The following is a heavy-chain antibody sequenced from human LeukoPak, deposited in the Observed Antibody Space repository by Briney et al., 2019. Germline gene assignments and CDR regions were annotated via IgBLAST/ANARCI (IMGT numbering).Heavy chain of an antibody. J-gene: IGHJ4*02. CDR3: ARDDNKGVRFGVVIYDY. Sequence: GGSLRLSCAASGFTFSSYSMNWVHQAPGKGLEWVSSISSSSSYIYYADSVKGRFTISRDNAKNSLYLQMNSLRAEDTAVYYCARDDNKGVRFGVVIYDYWGQGTLVTVSS. D-gene: IGHD3-3*01. CDR1: GFTFSSYS. CDR2: ISSSSSYI. V-gene: IGHV3-21*01.